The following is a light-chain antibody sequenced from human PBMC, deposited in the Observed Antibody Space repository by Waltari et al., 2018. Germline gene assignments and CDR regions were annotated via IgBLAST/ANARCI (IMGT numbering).Light chain of an antibody. J-gene: IGLJ2*01. Sequence: QAVLTQPASVSAAPGQRVLISCSGCDSNIGKHPVPWYQQLPGAAPKLLIYDNPKRPAGIPDRFSGSKSGTSATLAIPGLQTGDEADYYCGTWDSSLSGVVFGGGTKLTVL. CDR2: DNP. V-gene: IGLV1-51*01. CDR1: DSNIGKHP. CDR3: GTWDSSLSGVV.